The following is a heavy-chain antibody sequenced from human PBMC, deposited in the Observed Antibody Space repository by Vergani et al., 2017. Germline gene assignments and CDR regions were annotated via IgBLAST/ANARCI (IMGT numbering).Heavy chain of an antibody. D-gene: IGHD1-7*01. CDR3: ARDLLPGTLLLLAY. Sequence: VQLVESGGVVVQPGGSLRLSCAASGFIFSDYYMTWIRQAPGKGLEWISYISGSGHTKYYADSVKGRFAISRDNAKNSLYLQMNNLRVEDTAVYYCARDLLPGTLLLLAYWGQGTLISVSS. V-gene: IGHV3-11*04. J-gene: IGHJ4*02. CDR1: GFIFSDYY. CDR2: ISGSGHTK.